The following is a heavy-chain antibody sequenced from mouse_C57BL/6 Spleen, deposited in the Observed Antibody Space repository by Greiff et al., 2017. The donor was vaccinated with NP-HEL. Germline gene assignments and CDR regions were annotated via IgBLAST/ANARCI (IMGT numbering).Heavy chain of an antibody. V-gene: IGHV1-50*01. D-gene: IGHD1-1*01. CDR3: ARRGSNPYYYAMDY. Sequence: QVQLQQPGAELVKPGASVKLSCKASGYTFTSYWMQWVKQRPGQGLEWIGEIDPSDSYTNYNQKFKGKATLTVDTSSSTAYMQLSSLTSEDSAVYYCARRGSNPYYYAMDYWGQGTSVTVSS. J-gene: IGHJ4*01. CDR2: IDPSDSYT. CDR1: GYTFTSYW.